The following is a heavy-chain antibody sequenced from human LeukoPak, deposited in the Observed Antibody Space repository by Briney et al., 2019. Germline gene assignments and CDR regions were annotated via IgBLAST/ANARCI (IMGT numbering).Heavy chain of an antibody. CDR2: IYHSGST. CDR3: ARGYLYYMDV. CDR1: GGSISSGGYY. J-gene: IGHJ6*03. V-gene: IGHV4-30-2*01. Sequence: SQTLSLTCTVSGGSISSGGYYWSWIRQPPGKGLEWIGYIYHSGSTYYNPSLKSRVTISVDTSKNQFSLELSSVTAADTAVYYCARGYLYYMDVWGKGTTVTVSS. D-gene: IGHD1-1*01.